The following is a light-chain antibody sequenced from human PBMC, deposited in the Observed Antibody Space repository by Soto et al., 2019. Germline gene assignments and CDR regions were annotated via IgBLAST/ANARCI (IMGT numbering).Light chain of an antibody. V-gene: IGLV1-47*01. CDR1: SSNIGRNY. Sequence: QSVLTQPPSASGTPGQRVTLSCSGSSSNIGRNYVYWYQQLPGTAPKLLIYRNNQRPSGVPDRFSGSKSGTSASLDISGLRSEDEADYYCAAWDDSLSVVVFGGGTKLTVL. J-gene: IGLJ2*01. CDR3: AAWDDSLSVVV. CDR2: RNN.